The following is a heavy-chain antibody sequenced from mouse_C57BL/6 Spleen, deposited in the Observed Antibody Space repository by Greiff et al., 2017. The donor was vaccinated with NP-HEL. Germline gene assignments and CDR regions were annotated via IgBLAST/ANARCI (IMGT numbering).Heavy chain of an antibody. CDR3: AILLLRYR. V-gene: IGHV1-59*01. D-gene: IGHD1-1*01. Sequence: QVQLQQPGAELVRPGTSVKLSCKASGYTFTSYWMHWVKQRPGQGPEWIGVIDPSDSYTNYNQKFKGKATLTVDTSSSTAYMQLSSLTSEDSAVYYCAILLLRYRWGQGTTLTVSS. J-gene: IGHJ2*01. CDR1: GYTFTSYW. CDR2: IDPSDSYT.